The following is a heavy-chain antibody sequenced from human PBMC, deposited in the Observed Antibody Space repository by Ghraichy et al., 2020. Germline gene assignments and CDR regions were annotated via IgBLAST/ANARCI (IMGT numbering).Heavy chain of an antibody. D-gene: IGHD3-22*01. Sequence: ASVKVSCKASGYTFTSYGISWVRQAPGQGLEWMGWISAYNGNTNYAQKLQGRVTMTTDTSTGTAYMELRSLRSDDTAVYYCARVPPHYYDSSGYFIDAFDIWGQGTMVSVCS. V-gene: IGHV1-18*01. CDR3: ARVPPHYYDSSGYFIDAFDI. CDR1: GYTFTSYG. CDR2: ISAYNGNT. J-gene: IGHJ3*02.